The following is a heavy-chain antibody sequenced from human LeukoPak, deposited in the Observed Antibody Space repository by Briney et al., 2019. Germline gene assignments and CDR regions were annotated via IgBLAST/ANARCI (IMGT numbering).Heavy chain of an antibody. CDR2: IKQDGSEK. Sequence: GGSLRLSCAASGFSFSSHYMSWVRQAPGKGLEWVANIKQDGSEKYYVDSVKGRFTISRDNAQNSLYLQMNSLRAEDTAVYYCARDLRVAVTGNWRWFDPWGQGTLVTVSS. CDR3: ARDLRVAVTGNWRWFDP. J-gene: IGHJ5*02. CDR1: GFSFSSHY. V-gene: IGHV3-7*01. D-gene: IGHD6-19*01.